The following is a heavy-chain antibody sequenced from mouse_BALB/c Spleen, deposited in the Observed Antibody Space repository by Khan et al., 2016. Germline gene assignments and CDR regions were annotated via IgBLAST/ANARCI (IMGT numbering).Heavy chain of an antibody. Sequence: VQLQQSGAELVKPGASVKLSCTTSGFNIKDTYMHWVKQRPEQGLEWIGRIDPANGNTKYDPKFQGKATITADTSSNQAYLQLSSLTSEDTAVYYCASLLLRFHYWGQGTTLTVSS. V-gene: IGHV14-3*02. J-gene: IGHJ2*01. CDR2: IDPANGNT. CDR1: GFNIKDTY. D-gene: IGHD1-1*01. CDR3: ASLLLRFHY.